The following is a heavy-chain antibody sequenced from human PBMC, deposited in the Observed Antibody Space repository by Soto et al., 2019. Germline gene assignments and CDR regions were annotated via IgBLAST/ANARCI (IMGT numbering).Heavy chain of an antibody. D-gene: IGHD3-10*01. Sequence: GGSLRLSCAASGFTFSSYAMSWVRQAPGKGLEWVSAISGSGGSTYYADSVKGRFTISRDNSKNTLYLQMNSLRAEDTAVYYCANSVDGYNYYGSGSYGYFDYWGQGTLVTVSS. CDR1: GFTFSSYA. J-gene: IGHJ4*02. V-gene: IGHV3-23*01. CDR2: ISGSGGST. CDR3: ANSVDGYNYYGSGSYGYFDY.